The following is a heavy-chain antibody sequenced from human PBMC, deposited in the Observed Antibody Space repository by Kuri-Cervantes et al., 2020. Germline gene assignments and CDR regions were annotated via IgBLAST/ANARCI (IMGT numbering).Heavy chain of an antibody. V-gene: IGHV4-34*01. CDR3: ARWASRWVIAAVGVPNSNYYYYMDV. CDR1: GGAFRGYY. D-gene: IGHD6-13*01. CDR2: INHSGST. J-gene: IGHJ6*03. Sequence: SETLSLTCAVYGGAFRGYYWNWIRQSPGGGLEWIGEINHSGSTNYNPSLKSRVTISVDTSKNQFSLKLSSVTAADTAVYYCARWASRWVIAAVGVPNSNYYYYMDVWGKGTTVTVSS.